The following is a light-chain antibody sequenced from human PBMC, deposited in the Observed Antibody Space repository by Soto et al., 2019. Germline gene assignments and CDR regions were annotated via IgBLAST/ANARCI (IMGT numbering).Light chain of an antibody. CDR1: SSHVGGYRF. J-gene: IGLJ1*01. Sequence: QSALTQPGSVSGSPGQSVIISCTGTSSHVGGYRFVSWYQHHPGKSPKVMIYDVSKRPSGVPDRFSGSKSGNTASLTISGLQAEDEADYSCCSYAGRYAYVFGTGTKVTVL. CDR3: CSYAGRYAYV. V-gene: IGLV2-11*01. CDR2: DVS.